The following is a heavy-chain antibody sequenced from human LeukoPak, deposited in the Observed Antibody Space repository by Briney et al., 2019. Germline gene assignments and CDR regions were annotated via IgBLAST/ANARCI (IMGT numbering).Heavy chain of an antibody. CDR3: ARGQPQLWFGESHAFDI. J-gene: IGHJ3*02. CDR2: INHSGST. CDR1: GGSFSGYY. D-gene: IGHD3-10*01. V-gene: IGHV4-34*01. Sequence: SETLSLTCAVYGGSFSGYYWSWIRQPPGKGLEWIGEINHSGSTNYNPSLKSRVTISVDTSKNQFSLKLSSVTAADTAVYYCARGQPQLWFGESHAFDIWGQGTMVTVSS.